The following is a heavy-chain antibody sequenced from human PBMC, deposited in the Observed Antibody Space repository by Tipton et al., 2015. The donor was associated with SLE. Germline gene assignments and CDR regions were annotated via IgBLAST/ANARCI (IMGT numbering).Heavy chain of an antibody. D-gene: IGHD5-24*01. CDR2: KYYTGST. CDR1: GDPISSYY. CDR3: ARGVRDGYNYYFDY. V-gene: IGHV4-59*01. J-gene: IGHJ4*02. Sequence: GLVKPSETLSLTCTVSGDPISSYYWSWIRQSPGKGLEWIGYKYYTGSTNYNPSLKSRVTISVDTSKNQFSPKLSSVTAADTAVYYCARGVRDGYNYYFDYWGQGTLVTVSS.